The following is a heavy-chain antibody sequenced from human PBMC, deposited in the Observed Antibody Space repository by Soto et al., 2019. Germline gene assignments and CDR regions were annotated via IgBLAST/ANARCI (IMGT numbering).Heavy chain of an antibody. CDR1: GYTFSTSG. D-gene: IGHD2-15*01. Sequence: QVQLVQSGAEVRKPGASVKVSCKASGYTFSTSGMSWLRQAPGQGLEWMGWISTYNGDTNDAPKFQDRVNMTSDTSTSTVYMELRSLRSDDTGVYYCARAGAAPYYYYGMDVWGQGTRVTVSS. V-gene: IGHV1-18*01. J-gene: IGHJ6*02. CDR2: ISTYNGDT. CDR3: ARAGAAPYYYYGMDV.